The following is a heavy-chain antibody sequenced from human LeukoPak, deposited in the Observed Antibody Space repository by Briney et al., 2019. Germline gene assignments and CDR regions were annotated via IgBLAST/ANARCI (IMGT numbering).Heavy chain of an antibody. CDR2: MNPNSGNT. CDR1: GYTFTSYD. J-gene: IGHJ5*02. Sequence: ASVKVSCKASGYTFTSYDINWVRQATGQGLEWMGWMNPNSGNTGYAQKFQGRVTITRNTSISTAYMELSSLRSQDTAVYYCARGGYYDFWSGYYPPENWFDPWGQGTLVTVSS. V-gene: IGHV1-8*03. D-gene: IGHD3-3*01. CDR3: ARGGYYDFWSGYYPPENWFDP.